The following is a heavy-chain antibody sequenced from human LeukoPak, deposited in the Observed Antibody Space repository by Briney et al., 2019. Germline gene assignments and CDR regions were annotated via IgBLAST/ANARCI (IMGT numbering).Heavy chain of an antibody. Sequence: PGGSLRLSCAASGFTFSSYAMHWVRQAPGKGLEWVAVISYDGSNKYYADSVKGRFTISRDNSKNTLYLQMNSLRAEDTAVYYCPRERYYYDSSGSYSFDYWGQGTLVTVSS. V-gene: IGHV3-30-3*01. J-gene: IGHJ4*02. CDR2: ISYDGSNK. CDR3: PRERYYYDSSGSYSFDY. D-gene: IGHD3-22*01. CDR1: GFTFSSYA.